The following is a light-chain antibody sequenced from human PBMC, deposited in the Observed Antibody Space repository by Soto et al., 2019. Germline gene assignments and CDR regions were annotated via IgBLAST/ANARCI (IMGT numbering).Light chain of an antibody. CDR3: SSYTGSSTYV. Sequence: ALTQPASVSGSPGQSITISCTGTSSDVGGYNYVSWYQQHPGKAPKLMIHDVSNRPSGVSNRISGSKSGNTASLTISGLQAEDEADYYCSSYTGSSTYVFGTGTKVTV. CDR1: SSDVGGYNY. V-gene: IGLV2-14*03. J-gene: IGLJ1*01. CDR2: DVS.